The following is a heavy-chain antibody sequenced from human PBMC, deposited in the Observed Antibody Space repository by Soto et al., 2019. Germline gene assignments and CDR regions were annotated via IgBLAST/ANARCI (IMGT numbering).Heavy chain of an antibody. V-gene: IGHV4-39*01. CDR2: IYYSGST. J-gene: IGHJ4*02. CDR1: GGSISSSSYY. D-gene: IGHD1-1*01. Sequence: QLQLQESGPGLVKPSETLSLTCTVSGGSISSSSYYWGWIRQPPGKGLEWIGSIYYSGSTYYNPSLKRRVTISVDTSKNQVSLKLSSVTAADTAVYYCARHSAWGPNVEEFDYWGQGTLVTVSS. CDR3: ARHSAWGPNVEEFDY.